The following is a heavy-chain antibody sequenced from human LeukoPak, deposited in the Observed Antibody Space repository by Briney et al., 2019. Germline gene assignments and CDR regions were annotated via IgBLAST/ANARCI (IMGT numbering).Heavy chain of an antibody. Sequence: GGSLRLSCAASGFTFSSYAMHWVRQAPGKGLEWVAVISYDGSNKYYADSVKGRFTISRDNSKNTLYLQMNSLRAEDTAVYYCAKGYIIAGRQWYLDLWGRGTLVGVSS. V-gene: IGHV3-30-3*01. CDR2: ISYDGSNK. CDR3: AKGYIIAGRQWYLDL. CDR1: GFTFSSYA. D-gene: IGHD6-13*01. J-gene: IGHJ2*01.